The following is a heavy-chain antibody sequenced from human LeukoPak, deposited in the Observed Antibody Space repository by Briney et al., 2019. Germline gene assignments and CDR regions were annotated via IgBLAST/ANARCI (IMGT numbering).Heavy chain of an antibody. Sequence: SETLSLTCTVSGGSISSYYWSRIRQPPGKGLEWIGYIYYSGSTNYNPSLKSRVTISVDTSKNQFSLKLSSVTAADTAVYYCASVLTGSYYYYGMDVWGQGTTVTVSS. J-gene: IGHJ6*02. V-gene: IGHV4-59*01. CDR3: ASVLTGSYYYYGMDV. CDR2: IYYSGST. D-gene: IGHD3-9*01. CDR1: GGSISSYY.